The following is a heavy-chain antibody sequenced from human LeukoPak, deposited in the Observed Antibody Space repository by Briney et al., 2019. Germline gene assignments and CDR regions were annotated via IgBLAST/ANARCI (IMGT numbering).Heavy chain of an antibody. V-gene: IGHV5-51*01. CDR3: ARSPTKDDFWSGYYPDPYYFDY. Sequence: GESLRISCKGSGYSFTSYWIGWVRQMPGKGLEWMGIIYPGDSDTRYSPSFQGQVTISADKSISTAYLQWGSLKASDTAMYYCARSPTKDDFWSGYYPDPYYFDYWGQGTLVTVSS. J-gene: IGHJ4*02. CDR2: IYPGDSDT. CDR1: GYSFTSYW. D-gene: IGHD3-3*01.